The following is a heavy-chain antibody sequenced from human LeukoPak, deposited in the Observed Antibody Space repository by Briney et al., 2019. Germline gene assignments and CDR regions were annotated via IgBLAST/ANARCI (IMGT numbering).Heavy chain of an antibody. CDR2: IYYGGTI. CDR1: GVTVSSNY. J-gene: IGHJ6*02. V-gene: IGHV3-53*04. Sequence: PGGSLRLSCAASGVTVSSNYMRWVRQATGKGVEGVSIIYYGGTIYYAFSVNGHFSISIHHSKNTLYLQMNSLIAEDTAVYYCARVGYYYYYGMDVWSQGTTVTVSS. CDR3: ARVGYYYYYGMDV.